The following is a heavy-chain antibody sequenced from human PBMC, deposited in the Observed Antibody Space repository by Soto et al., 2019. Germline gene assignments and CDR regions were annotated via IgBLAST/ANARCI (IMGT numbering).Heavy chain of an antibody. CDR1: GLTFRSYW. V-gene: IGHV3-74*03. CDR3: ARDKRDLRFLEWSYYFDF. CDR2: INTDGSVA. D-gene: IGHD3-3*01. J-gene: IGHJ4*02. Sequence: PGESLKISCAASGLTFRSYWMHWVRQAPGKGLVWVSRINTDGSVAMYVDSVKGRFTISRDNSKNTLYLQMNSLRAEDTAVYYCARDKRDLRFLEWSYYFDFWGQGTLVTVSS.